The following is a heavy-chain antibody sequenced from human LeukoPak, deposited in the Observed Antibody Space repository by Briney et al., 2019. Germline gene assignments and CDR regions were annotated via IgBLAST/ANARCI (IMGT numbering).Heavy chain of an antibody. CDR2: ISWDGGST. Sequence: GGSLRLSCAASGFTFDDYAMHWVRQAPGKGLEWVSLISWDGGSTYYADSVKGRFTISRDNNKNSLYLQMSSLRAEDTALYYCAKEAGAGSYYRYYGMDVWGQGTTVTVSS. J-gene: IGHJ6*02. CDR1: GFTFDDYA. V-gene: IGHV3-43D*03. CDR3: AKEAGAGSYYRYYGMDV. D-gene: IGHD3-10*01.